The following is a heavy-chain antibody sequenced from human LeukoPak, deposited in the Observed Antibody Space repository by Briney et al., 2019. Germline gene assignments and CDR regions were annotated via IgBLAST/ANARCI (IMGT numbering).Heavy chain of an antibody. J-gene: IGHJ4*02. CDR2: IIPIFGTA. CDR3: ARGIRLRYFDWLLPDY. CDR1: GGTFSSYA. D-gene: IGHD3-9*01. Sequence: GASVKVSRKASGGTFSSYAISWVRQAPGQGLEWMGGIIPIFGTANHAQKFQGRVTVTTDESTSTAYMELSRLRSDDTAVYYCARGIRLRYFDWLLPDYWGQGTLVTVSS. V-gene: IGHV1-69*05.